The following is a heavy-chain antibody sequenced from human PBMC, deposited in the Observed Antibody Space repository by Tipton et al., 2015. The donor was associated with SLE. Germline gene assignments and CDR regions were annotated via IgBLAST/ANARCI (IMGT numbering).Heavy chain of an antibody. CDR1: DGSISDYY. J-gene: IGHJ4*02. Sequence: TLSLTCTVSDGSISDYYWTWIRQPAGEGLEWIGYIYYSGSTNYNPSLKSRVTISVDTSKNQFSLKLSSVTTADTAVYYCARRVVPDYWGQGTLVTVSS. D-gene: IGHD2-2*01. V-gene: IGHV4-59*01. CDR3: ARRVVPDY. CDR2: IYYSGST.